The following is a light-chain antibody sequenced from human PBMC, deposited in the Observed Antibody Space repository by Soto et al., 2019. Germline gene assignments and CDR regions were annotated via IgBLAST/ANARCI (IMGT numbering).Light chain of an antibody. V-gene: IGKV3-20*01. J-gene: IGKJ2*01. CDR2: GAS. CDR1: QSVGSSF. Sequence: EIVLTQSPGTLSLSPGERATLSCRASQSVGSSFLAWYQQKPGQAPRLFIYGASSRATGIPDRFSGSGSGTDFTLTISRLEPEDFAVYYCQQYGLSPYTFGQGTKLEIK. CDR3: QQYGLSPYT.